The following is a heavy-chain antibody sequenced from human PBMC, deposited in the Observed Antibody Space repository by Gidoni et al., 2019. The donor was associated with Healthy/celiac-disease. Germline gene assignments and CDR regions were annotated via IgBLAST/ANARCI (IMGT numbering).Heavy chain of an antibody. D-gene: IGHD1-20*01. CDR3: ARIYLEWPYGVPPP. Sequence: QVQLQQWGAGLLKPSETLSLTCAVEGGSFSGYYWSWIRQPPGKGLEWIGEINHSGSTNYNPSRKSRVSISVDTSKNQFSLKLSSVTAADTSVYYCARIYLEWPYGVPPPWGQGTLVTVSS. CDR1: GGSFSGYY. J-gene: IGHJ5*02. CDR2: INHSGST. V-gene: IGHV4-34*01.